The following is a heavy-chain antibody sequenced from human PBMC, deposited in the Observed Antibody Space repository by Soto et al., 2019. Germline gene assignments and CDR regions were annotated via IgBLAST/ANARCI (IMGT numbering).Heavy chain of an antibody. V-gene: IGHV3-30*18. CDR1: GFAFRSYG. CDR2: ISHDGDKE. D-gene: IGHD3-3*01. Sequence: QEQLVESGGGVVQPGSSLRLSCAASGFAFRSYGMHWVRQAPGKGLEWVALISHDGDKEYYADSVKGRFTISRDNSENTLFLRMNSLTADDSAVYFCAKAGFTIFGEGFDPWGQGTRVTDSS. J-gene: IGHJ5*02. CDR3: AKAGFTIFGEGFDP.